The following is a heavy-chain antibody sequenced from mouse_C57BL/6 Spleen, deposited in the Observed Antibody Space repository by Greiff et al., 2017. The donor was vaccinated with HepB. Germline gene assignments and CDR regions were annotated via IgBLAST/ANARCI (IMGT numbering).Heavy chain of an antibody. J-gene: IGHJ2*01. CDR1: GFNIKDYY. D-gene: IGHD1-1*01. CDR2: IDPEDGET. V-gene: IGHV14-2*01. CDR3: ARDYGSSPLHFDY. Sequence: EVKLMESGAELVKPGASVKLSCTASGFNIKDYYMHWVKQRTEQGLEWIGRIDPEDGETKYAPKFQGKATITADTSSNTAYLQLSSLTSEDTAVYYCARDYGSSPLHFDYWGQGTTLTVSS.